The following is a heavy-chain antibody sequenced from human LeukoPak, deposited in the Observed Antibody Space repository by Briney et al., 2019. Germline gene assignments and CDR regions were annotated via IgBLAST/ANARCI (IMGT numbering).Heavy chain of an antibody. CDR1: GGSISSGGYY. J-gene: IGHJ5*02. Sequence: SETLSLTCTVSGGSISSGGYYWSWIRQHPGEGLEWIGYIYYSGSTYYNPSLRSPVTISIDTSKNQFSLKLSSVTAADTAVYYCARAAPGLPWFDPWGQGTLVTVSS. D-gene: IGHD4-11*01. CDR2: IYYSGST. CDR3: ARAAPGLPWFDP. V-gene: IGHV4-31*01.